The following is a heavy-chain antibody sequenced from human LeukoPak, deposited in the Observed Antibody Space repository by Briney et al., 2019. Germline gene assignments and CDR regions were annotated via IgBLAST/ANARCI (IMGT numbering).Heavy chain of an antibody. J-gene: IGHJ4*02. V-gene: IGHV3-74*01. CDR3: ARDFDGPRASDY. CDR2: INTDGGYS. CDR1: GFTFSYFW. D-gene: IGHD4-17*01. Sequence: GGSLRLSCAASGFTFSYFWMYWLRQTPGKGLVWVSCINTDGGYSSYADSVKGRFTISRDNVRNTLYLQMNSLRAEDSAVYYCARDFDGPRASDYWGQGISVTVSS.